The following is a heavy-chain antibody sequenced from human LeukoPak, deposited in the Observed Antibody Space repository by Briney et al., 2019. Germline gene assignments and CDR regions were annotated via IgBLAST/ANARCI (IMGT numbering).Heavy chain of an antibody. V-gene: IGHV4-39*07. D-gene: IGHD4-17*01. CDR3: ARVGYGDYVSYYYYYMDV. CDR2: IYYTGST. J-gene: IGHJ6*03. CDR1: SGSISTSNYY. Sequence: PSETLSLTCTVSSGSISTSNYYWGWIRQPPGKGLESIGNIYYTGSTYYNPSLKSRVTMSADTSKNQFSLKLSSVTAADTAVYYCARVGYGDYVSYYYYYMDVWGKGTTVTVSS.